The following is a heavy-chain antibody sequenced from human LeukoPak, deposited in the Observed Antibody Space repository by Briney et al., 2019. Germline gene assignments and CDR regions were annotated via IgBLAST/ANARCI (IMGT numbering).Heavy chain of an antibody. V-gene: IGHV3-7*01. D-gene: IGHD2-2*01. CDR2: IKQDGSEK. CDR1: GFTFSSYW. Sequence: GGSLRLSCAASGFTFSSYWMNWVRQAPGKGLGGVANIKQDGSEKNYVDSVKGRFTISRDNAKNSLNLQMNSLRAEDTAVYYCARDRRSNYFDYWGQGTLVTVSS. J-gene: IGHJ4*02. CDR3: ARDRRSNYFDY.